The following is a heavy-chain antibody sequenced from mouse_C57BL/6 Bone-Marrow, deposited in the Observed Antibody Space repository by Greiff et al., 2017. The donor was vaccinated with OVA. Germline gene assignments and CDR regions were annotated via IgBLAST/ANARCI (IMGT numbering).Heavy chain of an antibody. CDR3: PIYYYGSRPYYFDY. D-gene: IGHD1-1*01. Sequence: QVQLQQSGPELVKPGASVKISCKASGYTFTDYYINWVKQRPGQGLEWIGWIFPGSGSTYYNEKFKGKATLTVDKSSSTAYMLLSSLTSEDSAVYFCPIYYYGSRPYYFDYWGQGTTLTVSS. V-gene: IGHV1-75*01. CDR1: GYTFTDYY. CDR2: IFPGSGST. J-gene: IGHJ2*01.